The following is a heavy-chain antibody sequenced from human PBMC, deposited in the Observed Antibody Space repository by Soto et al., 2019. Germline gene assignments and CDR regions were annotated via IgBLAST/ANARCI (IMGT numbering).Heavy chain of an antibody. CDR1: GDSITSSHY. V-gene: IGHV4-4*02. Sequence: SETLSLTCAVSGDSITSSHYWNWVRQSPGKGLEWIGESFHTGTTNYNPSLESRVIISVDTSTNQFSLKLTSVTAADTAVYYCARARIAPRMFDSWGQGTLVTVSS. CDR2: SFHTGTT. CDR3: ARARIAPRMFDS. D-gene: IGHD2-15*01. J-gene: IGHJ4*02.